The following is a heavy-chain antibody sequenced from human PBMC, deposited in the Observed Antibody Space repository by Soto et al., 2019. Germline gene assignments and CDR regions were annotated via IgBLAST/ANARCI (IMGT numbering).Heavy chain of an antibody. CDR1: GFTVSSNY. CDR2: IYSGGST. D-gene: IGHD3-22*01. CDR3: GRAVIVWSVYYYPVRAV. J-gene: IGHJ6*02. V-gene: IGHV3-53*01. Sequence: GGSLRLSCAASGFTVSSNYMSWVRQAPGKGLEWVSVIYSGGSTYYADSVKGRFTISRDNSKNTLYLQMNSLRAEDTAVYYCGRAVIVWSVYYYPVRAVWGQGTTVPVSS.